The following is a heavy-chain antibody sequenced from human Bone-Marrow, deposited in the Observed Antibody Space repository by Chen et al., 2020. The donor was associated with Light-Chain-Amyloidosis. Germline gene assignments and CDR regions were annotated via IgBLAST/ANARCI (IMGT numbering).Heavy chain of an antibody. CDR2: IIPMFGRA. CDR3: ARDETPIFGVVTYNWFDP. CDR1: GGTFTSYG. V-gene: IGHV1-69*01. J-gene: IGHJ5*02. Sequence: QVQLVQSGAEVKKPGSSVTVSCRASGGTFTSYGVSWIRQAPGQGLEWMGWIIPMFGRAHYAQKFQGRVTMTADESTNTAYMELSRLGSEDTAVYYCARDETPIFGVVTYNWFDPWGQGTLVTVSS. D-gene: IGHD3-3*01.